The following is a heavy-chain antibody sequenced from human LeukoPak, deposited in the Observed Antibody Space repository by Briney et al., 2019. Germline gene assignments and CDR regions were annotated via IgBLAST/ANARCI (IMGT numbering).Heavy chain of an antibody. V-gene: IGHV4-31*03. CDR1: GGSISSGGYY. CDR2: IYDSGST. D-gene: IGHD2-8*01. CDR3: ARYGSGWYFDL. Sequence: SETLSLTCTVSGGSISSGGYYWSWIRQHPGKGLEWIGYIYDSGSTYYKPSLRSRVTISGDTSKNQFSLKLSSVSDADTAVYYCARYGSGWYFDLWGRGTLVTVSS. J-gene: IGHJ2*01.